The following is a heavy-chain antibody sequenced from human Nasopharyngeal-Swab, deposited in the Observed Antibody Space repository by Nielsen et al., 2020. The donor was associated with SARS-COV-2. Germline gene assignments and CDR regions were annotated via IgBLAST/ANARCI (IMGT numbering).Heavy chain of an antibody. Sequence: SLKVSCKASGDTFSSSAITWMRQDAGQGHERMGGIIPMFVTADYAQKFQGRVTITADRSTSTAYMEMNSLRSEDSAVYYCARAHPRSCTDGVCFRSQVFNWFDPWGQGTLVTVSS. D-gene: IGHD2-8*01. CDR1: GDTFSSSA. CDR2: IIPMFVTA. J-gene: IGHJ5*02. CDR3: ARAHPRSCTDGVCFRSQVFNWFDP. V-gene: IGHV1-69*06.